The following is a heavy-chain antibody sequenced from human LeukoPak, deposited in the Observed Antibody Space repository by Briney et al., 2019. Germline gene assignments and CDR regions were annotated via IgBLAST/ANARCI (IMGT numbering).Heavy chain of an antibody. CDR1: GYTFTTYG. CDR3: ARDMIAQQLVPFAPDY. Sequence: ASVKVSCKASGYTFTTYGISWVRQAPGQGLEWMGWISAYNGNTNNAPKLQGRVTMTIDTSTSTAYMELRSLRSDDTAVYYCARDMIAQQLVPFAPDYWGQGTLVTVSS. J-gene: IGHJ4*02. CDR2: ISAYNGNT. V-gene: IGHV1-18*01. D-gene: IGHD6-13*01.